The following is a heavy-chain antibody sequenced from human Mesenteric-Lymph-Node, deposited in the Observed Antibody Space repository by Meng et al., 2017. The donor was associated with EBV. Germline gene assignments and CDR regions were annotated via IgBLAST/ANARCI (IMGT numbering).Heavy chain of an antibody. D-gene: IGHD7-27*01. CDR2: IIPFVDTT. CDR3: ANKLTADAEF. J-gene: IGHJ4*02. Sequence: QAQLVQSGTEVKNPGSLWNVSCKASGGTFSSYAVTWVRQAPGQGLEWMGGIIPFVDTTSYAENLQGRLTITAYKSATTSYMELSSLRSDDTAVYYCANKLTADAEFCGQGTLVTVSS. CDR1: GGTFSSYA. V-gene: IGHV1-69*06.